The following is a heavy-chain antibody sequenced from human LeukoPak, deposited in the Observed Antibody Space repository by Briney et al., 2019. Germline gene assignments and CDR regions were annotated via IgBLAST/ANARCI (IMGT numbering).Heavy chain of an antibody. CDR2: ISHIGTT. V-gene: IGHV4-38-2*01. J-gene: IGHJ4*02. CDR1: SYSISISSGYY. CDR3: ARRKGGSDSIDY. Sequence: PSETLSLTCAVSSYSISISSGYYWDWIRQPPGKGLEWIGTISHIGTTYYNPSLKSRVTVSVDTSKNQFSLRLTSVTAADTAIYYCARRKGGSDSIDYWGKGTLVTMSS. D-gene: IGHD2-21*02.